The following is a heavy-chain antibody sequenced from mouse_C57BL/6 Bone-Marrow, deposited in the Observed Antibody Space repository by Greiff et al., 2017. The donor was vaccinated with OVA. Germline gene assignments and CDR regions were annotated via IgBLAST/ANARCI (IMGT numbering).Heavy chain of an antibody. J-gene: IGHJ4*01. V-gene: IGHV14-4*01. CDR1: GFNIKDDY. Sequence: EVQAVESGAELVRPGASVKLSCTASGFNIKDDYMHWVKQRPEQGLEWIGWIDPENGDTEYASKFQGKATITADTSSNTAYLQLSSLTSEDTAVYYCTTFYYDYGGYYYAMDYWGQGTSVTVSS. CDR2: IDPENGDT. D-gene: IGHD2-4*01. CDR3: TTFYYDYGGYYYAMDY.